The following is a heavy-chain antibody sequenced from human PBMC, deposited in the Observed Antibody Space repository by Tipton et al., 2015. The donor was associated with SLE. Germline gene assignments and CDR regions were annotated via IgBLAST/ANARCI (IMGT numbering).Heavy chain of an antibody. V-gene: IGHV4-61*09. CDR3: ARAGIAAAYGMDV. Sequence: TLSLTCTVSGGSISSGSYYWSWIRQPAGKGLEWIGHIYTSGSTNYNPSLKSRVTMSVDTSKNQFSLKLSSVTAADTAVYYCARAGIAAAYGMDVWGQGTTVTVSS. J-gene: IGHJ6*02. CDR1: GGSISSGSYY. D-gene: IGHD6-13*01. CDR2: IYTSGST.